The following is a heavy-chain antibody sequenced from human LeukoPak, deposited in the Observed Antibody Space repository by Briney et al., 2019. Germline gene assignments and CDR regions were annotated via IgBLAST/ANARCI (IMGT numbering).Heavy chain of an antibody. CDR2: IYYSGST. CDR1: GVSIRSYY. V-gene: IGHV4-59*01. CDR3: ARVPPYSSGWGVDY. J-gene: IGHJ4*02. Sequence: SETLSLTCTVSGVSIRSYYWSWIRQPPGKGLEWIGYIYYSGSTNYNPSLKSRVTISVDTSKNQFSLNLSSVTAADTAVYYCARVPPYSSGWGVDYWGQGTLVTVSS. D-gene: IGHD6-19*01.